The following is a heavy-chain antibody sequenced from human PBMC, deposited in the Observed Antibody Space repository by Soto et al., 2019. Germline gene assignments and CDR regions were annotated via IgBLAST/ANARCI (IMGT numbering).Heavy chain of an antibody. D-gene: IGHD3-22*01. V-gene: IGHV1-69*01. CDR1: GGTFSSYA. Sequence: QVQLVQSGAEVKKPGSSVKVSCKASGGTFSSYAISWVRQAPGQGLEWMGGIIPIFGTANYAQKFQGRVTITADESTSTAYLELSSLRSEDTAVYYCASISSGYYRNYYYHGMDVWGQGTTVTVSS. CDR2: IIPIFGTA. CDR3: ASISSGYYRNYYYHGMDV. J-gene: IGHJ6*02.